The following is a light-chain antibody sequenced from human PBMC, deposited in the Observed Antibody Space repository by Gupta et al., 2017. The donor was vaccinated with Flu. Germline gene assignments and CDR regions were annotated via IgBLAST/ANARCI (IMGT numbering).Light chain of an antibody. CDR2: GAS. J-gene: IGKJ4*01. Sequence: EIVLMQSPGTLSLSPGERSTLSCRASQSVSSSYLAWYQQKPGQAPRLLIYGASSRATGIPDRFSGSGSGTEFTLTISRLEPEDFAVYYCQQDGSSPLTFGRGTKVEIK. CDR3: QQDGSSPLT. V-gene: IGKV3-20*01. CDR1: QSVSSSY.